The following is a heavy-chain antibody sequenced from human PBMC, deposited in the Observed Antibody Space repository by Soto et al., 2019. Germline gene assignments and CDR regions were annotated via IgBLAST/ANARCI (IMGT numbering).Heavy chain of an antibody. Sequence: ASMKVSRTAFGYTFTSYAIHCVRPAPGQRLEWMGWINAGNGNTKYSQKFQGRVTITRDTSASTAYMELSSLRSEDTAVYYCASSRITMVPYGMDVWGQGTTVTVSS. CDR3: ASSRITMVPYGMDV. CDR1: GYTFTSYA. CDR2: INAGNGNT. V-gene: IGHV1-3*01. D-gene: IGHD3-10*01. J-gene: IGHJ6*02.